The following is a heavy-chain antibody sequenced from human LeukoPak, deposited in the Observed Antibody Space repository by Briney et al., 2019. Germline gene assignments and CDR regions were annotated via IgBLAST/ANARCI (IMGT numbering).Heavy chain of an antibody. CDR3: ALGGTGGYDPVDY. CDR1: GASSASISRYS. D-gene: IGHD5-12*01. Sequence: NPSETLSLTCSVPGASSASISRYSGSWIRQPPGEGLEWVGYILYTGSTTYNPSLKGRVTISVDNAKNQFSLKLRSVTAADTAVYYCALGGTGGYDPVDYWGQGTRVIVSS. CDR2: ILYTGST. V-gene: IGHV4-59*01. J-gene: IGHJ4*02.